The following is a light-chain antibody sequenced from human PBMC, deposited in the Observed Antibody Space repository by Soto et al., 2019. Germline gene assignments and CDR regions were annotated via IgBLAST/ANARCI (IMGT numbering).Light chain of an antibody. CDR3: QQYNSYPPT. CDR1: QSISSW. Sequence: DIPMTQSPSTLSASVGDRVTITCRASQSISSWLAWYQQKPGKAPKLLIYKASSLESGVPSTFSGSGSGTNFILTISSLQPDDFATYYCQQYNSYPPTFGGGTKVEIK. V-gene: IGKV1-5*03. J-gene: IGKJ4*01. CDR2: KAS.